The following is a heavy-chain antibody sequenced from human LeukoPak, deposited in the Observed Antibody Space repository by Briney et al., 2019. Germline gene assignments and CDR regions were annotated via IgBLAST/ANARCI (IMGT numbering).Heavy chain of an antibody. CDR3: ARDTEGSVDYYYMDV. CDR2: IYSGGST. CDR1: GFTVSSNY. Sequence: GSLRLSCAASGFTVSSNYMSWVRQAPGKGLEWVSVIYSGGSTYYADSVKGRFTISRDNSKNTLYLQMNSLRAEDTAVYYCARDTEGSVDYYYMDVWGKGTTVTVSS. V-gene: IGHV3-53*01. J-gene: IGHJ6*03.